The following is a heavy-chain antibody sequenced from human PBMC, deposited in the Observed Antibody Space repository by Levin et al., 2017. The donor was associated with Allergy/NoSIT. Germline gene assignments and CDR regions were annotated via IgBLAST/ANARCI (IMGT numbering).Heavy chain of an antibody. D-gene: IGHD2-2*01. Sequence: GESLKISCATSGFRFSDYYMSWIRQAPGKGLEWVSYISNSGTTIYYADSMKGRFTISRDNGKNSLYLEMNNLRVEDTAIYYCARGREYCTRSSCYLSNWGQGTLVTVSS. CDR3: ARGREYCTRSSCYLSN. V-gene: IGHV3-11*01. J-gene: IGHJ4*02. CDR2: ISNSGTTI. CDR1: GFRFSDYY.